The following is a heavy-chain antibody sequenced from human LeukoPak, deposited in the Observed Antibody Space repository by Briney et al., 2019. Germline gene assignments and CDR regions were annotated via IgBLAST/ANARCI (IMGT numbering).Heavy chain of an antibody. CDR3: ARDLRYCSSTSCLDP. CDR1: GFTFSNYW. Sequence: GGSLRLSCAASGFTFSNYWMNWVRQAPGKGLEWVASIQRDGSEKYYVESVKGRFTISRDNAKNSLYLQMNSLRAEDTAVYYCARDLRYCSSTSCLDPWGQGTLVTVSS. D-gene: IGHD2-2*01. CDR2: IQRDGSEK. J-gene: IGHJ5*02. V-gene: IGHV3-7*01.